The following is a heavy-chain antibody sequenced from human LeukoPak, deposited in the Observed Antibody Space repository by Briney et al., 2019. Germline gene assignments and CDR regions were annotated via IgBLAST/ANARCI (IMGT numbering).Heavy chain of an antibody. CDR3: ARGLYYDFWSGYNDAFDI. V-gene: IGHV1-8*03. J-gene: IGHJ3*02. D-gene: IGHD3-3*01. Sequence: ASVKVSCKASGYTFTSYDINWVRQATGQGLEWMGWMNPNSGNTGYAQKFQGRVTITRNTSISTAYMELSSLRSEDTAVYYCARGLYYDFWSGYNDAFDIWGQGTMVTVSS. CDR1: GYTFTSYD. CDR2: MNPNSGNT.